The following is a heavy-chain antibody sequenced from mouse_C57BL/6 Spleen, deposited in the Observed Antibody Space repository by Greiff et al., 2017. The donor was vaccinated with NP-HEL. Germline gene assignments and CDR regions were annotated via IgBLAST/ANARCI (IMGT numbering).Heavy chain of an antibody. J-gene: IGHJ2*01. CDR2: ISDGGSYT. CDR1: GFTFSSYA. D-gene: IGHD2-4*01. Sequence: EVMLVESGGGLVKPGGSLKLSCAASGFTFSSYAMSWVRQTPEKRLEWVATISDGGSYTYYPDNVKGRFTISRDNAKNNLYLQMSHLKSEDTAMYYCARGMITRYFDYWGQGTTLTVSS. V-gene: IGHV5-4*03. CDR3: ARGMITRYFDY.